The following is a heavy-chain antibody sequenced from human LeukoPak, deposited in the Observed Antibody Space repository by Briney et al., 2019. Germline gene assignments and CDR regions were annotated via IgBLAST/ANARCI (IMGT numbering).Heavy chain of an antibody. V-gene: IGHV3-30*18. CDR3: AKDEPGISATRPDY. J-gene: IGHJ4*02. Sequence: PGGSLRLSCAASGFTFSLFGMHWVRQAPGKGLEWVALISYDGSNKWYADSVEGRFTTSRDNSKNTLYLQMSSLRAEDTAVYYCAKDEPGISATRPDYWGQGTQVSVSS. CDR2: ISYDGSNK. D-gene: IGHD6-19*01. CDR1: GFTFSLFG.